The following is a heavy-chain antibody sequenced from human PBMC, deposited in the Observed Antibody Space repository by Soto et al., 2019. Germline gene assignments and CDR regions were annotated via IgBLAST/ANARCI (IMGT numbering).Heavy chain of an antibody. V-gene: IGHV1-24*01. CDR1: GYTLTELS. J-gene: IGHJ5*02. CDR3: ATTQTDSSGYNRLDP. CDR2: FDPEDGET. Sequence: ASVKVSCKVSGYTLTELSMHWVRQAPGKGLEWMGGFDPEDGETIYAQKFQGRVTMTEDTSTDTAYMELSSLRSEDTAVYYCATTQTDSSGYNRLDPWGQGTLVTVYS. D-gene: IGHD3-22*01.